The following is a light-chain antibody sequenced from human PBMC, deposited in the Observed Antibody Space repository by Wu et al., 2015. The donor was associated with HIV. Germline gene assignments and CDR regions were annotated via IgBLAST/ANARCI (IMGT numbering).Light chain of an antibody. CDR3: QQYGSSRYS. CDR1: QAISNS. V-gene: IGKV1-NL1*01. CDR2: AAS. J-gene: IGKJ2*03. Sequence: DIQMTQSPSSLSASVGDRVTISCRASQAISNSLAWYQQKGGKAPKLLLYAASRLESGVPSRFSGSGSGTDFTLTIARLEPEDFAVYYCQQYGSSRYSFGQGTKLEIK.